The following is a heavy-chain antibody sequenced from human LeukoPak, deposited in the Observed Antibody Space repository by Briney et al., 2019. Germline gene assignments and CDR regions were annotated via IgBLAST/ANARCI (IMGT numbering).Heavy chain of an antibody. V-gene: IGHV1-8*01. CDR3: ARVRVAHTIWFGELYPFDY. D-gene: IGHD3-10*01. CDR2: MNPNSGNT. Sequence: ASVEVSCKASGYTFTSYDINWVRQATGQGLEWMGWMNPNSGNTGYAQKFQGRVTMTRNTSISTAYMELSSLRSEDTAVYYCARVRVAHTIWFGELYPFDYWGQGTLVTVSS. J-gene: IGHJ4*02. CDR1: GYTFTSYD.